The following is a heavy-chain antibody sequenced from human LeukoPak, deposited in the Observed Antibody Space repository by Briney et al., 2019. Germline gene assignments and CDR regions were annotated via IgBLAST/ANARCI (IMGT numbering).Heavy chain of an antibody. CDR1: GFTVSSNY. Sequence: GGSLRLSCAASGFTVSSNYMSWVRQAPGKGLEWVSVIYSGGSTYYADSVKGRFTISRDNSKNTLYLQMNSLRAEDTAVYYCARFSSSWYYFDYWGQGTLVTVSS. D-gene: IGHD6-13*01. CDR2: IYSGGST. CDR3: ARFSSSWYYFDY. J-gene: IGHJ4*02. V-gene: IGHV3-66*01.